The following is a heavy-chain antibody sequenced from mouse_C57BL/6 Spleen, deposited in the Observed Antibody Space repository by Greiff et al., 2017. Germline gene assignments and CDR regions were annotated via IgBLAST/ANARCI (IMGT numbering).Heavy chain of an antibody. D-gene: IGHD1-1*01. V-gene: IGHV1-18*01. Sequence: EVQLQQSGPELVKPGASVKIPCKASGYTFTDYNMDWVKQSHGKSLEWIGDINPNNGGTIYNQKFKGKATLTVDKSSSTAYMELRSLTSEDTAVYYCARPHYYGPYYAMDYWGQGTSVTVSS. J-gene: IGHJ4*01. CDR3: ARPHYYGPYYAMDY. CDR2: INPNNGGT. CDR1: GYTFTDYN.